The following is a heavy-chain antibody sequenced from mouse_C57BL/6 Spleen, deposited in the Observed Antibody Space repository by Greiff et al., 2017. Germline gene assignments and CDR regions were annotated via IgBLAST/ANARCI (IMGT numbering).Heavy chain of an antibody. V-gene: IGHV14-1*01. D-gene: IGHD3-2*02. J-gene: IGHJ3*01. CDR1: GFNIKDYY. CDR2: IDPEDGDT. Sequence: EVQLQESGAELVRPGASVKLSCTASGFNIKDYYMHWVKQRPEQSLEWIGRIDPEDGDTEYAPKFQGKATMTADTSSNTAYLQLSSLTSEDTAVYYCTTQTAQATFAYWGQGTLVTVSA. CDR3: TTQTAQATFAY.